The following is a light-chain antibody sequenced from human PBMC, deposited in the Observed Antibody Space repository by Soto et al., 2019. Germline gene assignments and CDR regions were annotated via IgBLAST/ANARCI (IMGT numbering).Light chain of an antibody. Sequence: DIQMTQSPSSLSASVGDRVTITCRASQGIRNGLAWYQQKPGKAPKRLIYAASSLQSGVPSRFSGSGSGTEFTLTISSLQPEDCASFFCQQNKSYPLTFGQGTRLE. CDR1: QGIRNG. CDR3: QQNKSYPLT. CDR2: AAS. J-gene: IGKJ5*01. V-gene: IGKV1-17*01.